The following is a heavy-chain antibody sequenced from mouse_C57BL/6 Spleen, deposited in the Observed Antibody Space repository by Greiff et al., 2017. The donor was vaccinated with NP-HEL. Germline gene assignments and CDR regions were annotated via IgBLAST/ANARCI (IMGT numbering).Heavy chain of an antibody. CDR1: GYAFSSSW. J-gene: IGHJ3*01. V-gene: IGHV1-82*01. CDR3: ARDSSGYGCAY. D-gene: IGHD3-2*02. CDR2: IYPGDGDT. Sequence: VQLQQSGPELVKPGASVKISCKASGYAFSSSWMNWVKQRPGKGLEWIGRIYPGDGDTNYNGKFKGKATLTADKSSSTAYMQLSSLTSEDSAVYFCARDSSGYGCAYWGQGTLVTVSA.